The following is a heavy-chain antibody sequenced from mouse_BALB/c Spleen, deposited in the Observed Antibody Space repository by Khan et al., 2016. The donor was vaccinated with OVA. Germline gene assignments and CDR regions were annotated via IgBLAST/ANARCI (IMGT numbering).Heavy chain of an antibody. J-gene: IGHJ3*01. CDR3: ARSTYRYAFAY. CDR1: SDSISSGY. CDR2: MISSGYT. Sequence: EVQLQESGPSLVQPSQTLSLTCSVTSDSISSGYWSWIRKFPGNKLEYMGYMISSGYTYYNPSLKSRISITRHTSKNQYYLQLNSVTTDDTATYYCARSTYRYAFAYWGQGTLVTVSA. D-gene: IGHD2-14*01. V-gene: IGHV3-8*02.